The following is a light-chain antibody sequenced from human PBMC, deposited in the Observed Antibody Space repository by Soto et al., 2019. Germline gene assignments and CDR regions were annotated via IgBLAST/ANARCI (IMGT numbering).Light chain of an antibody. Sequence: EIVLTQSPGTLSLSPGERATLSCRASQSVSSSYLAWYQHKPGQAPRLLIYGASTRATGIPDRFSGSGSGTDFTLTISRLEPVDFAVYYCQSYGTSPPITFGGGTKVDIK. CDR3: QSYGTSPPIT. J-gene: IGKJ4*01. CDR1: QSVSSSY. CDR2: GAS. V-gene: IGKV3-20*01.